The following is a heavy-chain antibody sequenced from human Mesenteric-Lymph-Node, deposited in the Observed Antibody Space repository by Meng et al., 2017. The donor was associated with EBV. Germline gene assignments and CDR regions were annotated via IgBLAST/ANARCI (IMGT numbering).Heavy chain of an antibody. V-gene: IGHV4-34*01. J-gene: IGHJ4*02. CDR3: ARGTIFGIVVTYFDY. CDR1: GGSFSGYH. D-gene: IGHD3-3*01. CDR2: ISQSGDT. Sequence: VLLHQWEAGLLEPSETLSLTCAASGGSFSGYHWSWIRQPPGKGLEYIGEISQSGDTNYNPSLKSRVTISVDTSRNQFSLKMRSVTAADTAVYYCARGTIFGIVVTYFDYWSQGNLVTVSS.